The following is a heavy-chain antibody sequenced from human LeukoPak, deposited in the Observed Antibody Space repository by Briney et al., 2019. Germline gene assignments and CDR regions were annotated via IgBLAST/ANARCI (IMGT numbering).Heavy chain of an antibody. D-gene: IGHD4-17*01. CDR3: ARHPPYGDNGLDWLDP. V-gene: IGHV4-38-2*02. CDR1: GDSVSAGVY. Sequence: SETLSLTCTVSGDSVSAGVYWAWIRQPPGKGLEWIGSIYESGSTYYNPALKSRVSISVDKSKNQFSLNLSSVTAADTAVYFCARHPPYGDNGLDWLDPWGQGTPVTVSS. J-gene: IGHJ5*02. CDR2: IYESGST.